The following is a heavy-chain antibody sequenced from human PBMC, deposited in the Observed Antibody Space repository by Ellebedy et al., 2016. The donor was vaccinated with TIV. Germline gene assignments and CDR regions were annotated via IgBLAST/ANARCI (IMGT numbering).Heavy chain of an antibody. V-gene: IGHV4-59*08. J-gene: IGHJ4*02. D-gene: IGHD2-21*02. CDR1: VGSITRDY. Sequence: MPSETLSLTCSVSVGSITRDYWSWIRQPPGKGLEWIGYVFYSGHTNYNPSLKSRLTMSVDTSKNQFSLKLSSVTAADTALYYCARRGICGGDCYDYWGQGILVTVSS. CDR2: VFYSGHT. CDR3: ARRGICGGDCYDY.